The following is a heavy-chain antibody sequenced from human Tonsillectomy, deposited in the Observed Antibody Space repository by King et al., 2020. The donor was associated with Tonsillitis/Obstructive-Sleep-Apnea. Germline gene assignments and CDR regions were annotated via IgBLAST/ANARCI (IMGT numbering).Heavy chain of an antibody. CDR1: GYTFTSYF. CDR2: INPSYGST. D-gene: IGHD4-23*01. CDR3: AGGDFVTVEPGYFQH. Sequence: VQLVESGAEVKKPGASVKVSCRASGYTFTSYFIHWVRQAPGQGFEWRGKINPSYGSTTYAQKFQGRVTRTRDTSTRQVYMELSSLRCEDRAVFYCAGGDFVTVEPGYFQHWCQGTLVTVAS. J-gene: IGHJ1*01. V-gene: IGHV1-46*01.